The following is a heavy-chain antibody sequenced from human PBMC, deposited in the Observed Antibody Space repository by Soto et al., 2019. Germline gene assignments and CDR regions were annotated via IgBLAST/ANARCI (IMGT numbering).Heavy chain of an antibody. V-gene: IGHV1-69*01. D-gene: IGHD2-2*01. CDR3: ARSQGSSTSLEIYYYYYYGMDV. CDR2: IIPISDTT. J-gene: IGHJ6*02. CDR1: GGTFSSYA. Sequence: QVQLVQSGAEVKKPGSSVKVSCKASGGTFSSYAISWVRQAPGQALEWMGGIIPISDTTNYAQKFQGRVTITADESTSTAYMELSSLRSEDTAVYYCARSQGSSTSLEIYYYYYYGMDVWGQGTKVTVSS.